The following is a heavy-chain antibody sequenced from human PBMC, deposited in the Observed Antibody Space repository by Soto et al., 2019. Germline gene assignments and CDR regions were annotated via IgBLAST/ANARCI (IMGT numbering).Heavy chain of an antibody. Sequence: GASVKVSCKASGYTFTSYGISWVRQAPGQGLEWMGWISAYNGNTNYAQKFQGRVTMTTDTSTSTAYMELSSLRSEDTAVYSCARARPFSPYYYGSGSYYNDGEHNWFDPWGQGTLVTVSS. CDR3: ARARPFSPYYYGSGSYYNDGEHNWFDP. V-gene: IGHV1-18*01. D-gene: IGHD3-10*01. J-gene: IGHJ5*02. CDR1: GYTFTSYG. CDR2: ISAYNGNT.